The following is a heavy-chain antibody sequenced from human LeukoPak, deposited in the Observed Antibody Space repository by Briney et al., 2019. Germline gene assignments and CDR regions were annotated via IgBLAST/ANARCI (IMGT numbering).Heavy chain of an antibody. CDR2: IYYSGST. J-gene: IGHJ3*02. CDR1: GGSISSYY. D-gene: IGHD3-22*01. CDR3: ARERGYYYDSSGMNAFDI. Sequence: SETLSLTCTVSGGSISSYYWSWIRQPPGKGLEWIGYIYYSGSTNYNPSLKSRVTISVGTSKNQFSLKLSSVTAADTAVYYCARERGYYYDSSGMNAFDIWGQGTMVTVSS. V-gene: IGHV4-59*01.